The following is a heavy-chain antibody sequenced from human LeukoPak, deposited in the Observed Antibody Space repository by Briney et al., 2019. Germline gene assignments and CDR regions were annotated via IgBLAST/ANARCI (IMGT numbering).Heavy chain of an antibody. CDR3: ARAYYDFWSGYYPYYYYYYMDV. CDR2: ISAYNGNT. J-gene: IGHJ6*03. V-gene: IGHV1-18*01. CDR1: GYTFTSYG. D-gene: IGHD3-3*01. Sequence: ASVKVSCKASGYTFTSYGISWVRQAPEQGLEWMGWISAYNGNTNYAQKLQGRVTMTTDTSTSTAYLELRSLRSDGTAVYYCARAYYDFWSGYYPYYYYYYMDVWGKGTTVTVSS.